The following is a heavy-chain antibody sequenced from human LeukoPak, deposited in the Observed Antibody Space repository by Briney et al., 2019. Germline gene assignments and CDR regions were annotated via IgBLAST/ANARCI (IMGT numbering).Heavy chain of an antibody. Sequence: ASVKVSCKGSGYTFTSYDINWVRQAKGQGLEWMGWMNLNSGNTGYAQKFQGRGTMTRNTYISTAYMELSSLRSEDTAVYYCARVGVIAAAFDYWGQGTLVTVSS. D-gene: IGHD6-13*01. J-gene: IGHJ4*02. CDR3: ARVGVIAAAFDY. CDR2: MNLNSGNT. V-gene: IGHV1-8*01. CDR1: GYTFTSYD.